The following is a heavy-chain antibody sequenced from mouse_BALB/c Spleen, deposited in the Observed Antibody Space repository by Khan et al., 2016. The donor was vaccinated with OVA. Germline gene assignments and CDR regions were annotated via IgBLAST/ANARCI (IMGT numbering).Heavy chain of an antibody. CDR1: GYSITSEYT. CDR3: ARKDYYDYDPFPY. Sequence: VQLKQSGPGLVKPSQSLSLTCTVTGYSITSEYTWNWIRQFPGNKLEWMGFISYSGNTRYNPSLKSRISITRDTSKNPFFLQLNSVTSEDTATYYCARKDYYDYDPFPYWGQGTLVTVSA. CDR2: ISYSGNT. V-gene: IGHV3-2*02. D-gene: IGHD2-4*01. J-gene: IGHJ3*01.